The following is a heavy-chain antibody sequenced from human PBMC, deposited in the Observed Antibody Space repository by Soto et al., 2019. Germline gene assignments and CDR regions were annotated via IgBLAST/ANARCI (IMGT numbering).Heavy chain of an antibody. V-gene: IGHV4-59*01. Sequence: SETLSLTCTVSSGSISSYYWSWIRQPPGKGLEWIGYISYVGSTYYNPSLKNRVTISVDTSKNQFSLKLSSVTAADTAVYYCARDYSSSWPSYYYYGMDVWGQGTTVTVSS. CDR1: SGSISSYY. D-gene: IGHD6-6*01. CDR3: ARDYSSSWPSYYYYGMDV. J-gene: IGHJ6*02. CDR2: ISYVGST.